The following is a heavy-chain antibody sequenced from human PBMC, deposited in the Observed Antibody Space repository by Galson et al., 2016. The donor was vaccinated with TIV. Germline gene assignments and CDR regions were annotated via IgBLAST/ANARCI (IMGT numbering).Heavy chain of an antibody. V-gene: IGHV1-8*01. J-gene: IGHJ3*01. CDR1: GYNFSKYD. D-gene: IGHD3-10*01. CDR2: MNPNTGDT. Sequence: SVKVSCKASGYNFSKYDINWVRQAAGQGLEWMGWMNPNTGDTGYAERFQGRLTMTSDTSLHTAFMDLRGLRSEDAAVYFCARSDSFYKYALDVWGQGTTVTVSS. CDR3: ARSDSFYKYALDV.